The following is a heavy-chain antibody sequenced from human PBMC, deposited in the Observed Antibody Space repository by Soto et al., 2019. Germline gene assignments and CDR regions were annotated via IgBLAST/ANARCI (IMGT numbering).Heavy chain of an antibody. CDR3: ARAPPDYRLRWSDGMDV. J-gene: IGHJ6*02. CDR1: GGSISSGDYY. Sequence: QVQLQESGPGLVKPSQTLSLTCTVSGGSISSGDYYWSWIRQPPGKGLEWIGYIYYSGSTYYNPSLKSRVTMSVXXSXNXYSLKLSSVTAADTAVYYCARAPPDYRLRWSDGMDVWGQGTTVTVSS. V-gene: IGHV4-30-4*01. CDR2: IYYSGST. D-gene: IGHD2-2*01.